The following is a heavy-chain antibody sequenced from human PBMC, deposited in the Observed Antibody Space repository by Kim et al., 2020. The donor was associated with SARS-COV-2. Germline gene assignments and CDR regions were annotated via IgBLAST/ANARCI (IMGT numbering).Heavy chain of an antibody. CDR3: AKDLVTIFGVVTYYYYYGMDL. Sequence: GGSLRLSCAASGFTFSSYAMSWVRQAPGKGLEWVSAISGSGGSTYYADSVKGRFTISRDNSKNTLYLQMNSLRAEDTAVYYCAKDLVTIFGVVTYYYYYGMDLWGQGTTVTVSS. V-gene: IGHV3-23*01. D-gene: IGHD3-3*01. CDR1: GFTFSSYA. J-gene: IGHJ6*02. CDR2: ISGSGGST.